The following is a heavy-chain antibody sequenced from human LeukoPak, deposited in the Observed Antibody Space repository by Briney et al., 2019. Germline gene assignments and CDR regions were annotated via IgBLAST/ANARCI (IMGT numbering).Heavy chain of an antibody. Sequence: SETLSLTCTVSGGSISSSSYYWGWIRQPPGKGLEWIGSIYYSGSTYYNPSLKSRVTISVDTSKNQFSLKLSSVTAADTAVYYCARRHPDTETFDYWGQGTLVTVSS. D-gene: IGHD5-18*01. J-gene: IGHJ4*02. V-gene: IGHV4-39*01. CDR1: GGSISSSSYY. CDR3: ARRHPDTETFDY. CDR2: IYYSGST.